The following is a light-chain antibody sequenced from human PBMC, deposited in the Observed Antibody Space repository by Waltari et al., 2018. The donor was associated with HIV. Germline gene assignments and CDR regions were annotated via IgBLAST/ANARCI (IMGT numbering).Light chain of an antibody. V-gene: IGLV2-23*02. CDR2: EVS. Sequence: QSALTQPASVSGSPGQSIVISCTGTSSYVGNYNLVSWFQHHPGKAPRLMISEVSKRPSGVSNRFSGSKSGNTASLMISGLQAEDEGEYYCCSYAGGHTWVFGGGTKLTVL. CDR3: CSYAGGHTWV. J-gene: IGLJ3*02. CDR1: SSYVGNYNL.